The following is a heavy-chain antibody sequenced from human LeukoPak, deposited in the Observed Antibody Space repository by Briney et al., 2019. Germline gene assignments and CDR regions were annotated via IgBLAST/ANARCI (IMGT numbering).Heavy chain of an antibody. CDR2: IYYSGST. CDR3: ARGPHSRFTSPDFDY. D-gene: IGHD6-13*01. Sequence: SETLSLTCTVSGGSTSSYYWSWIRQPPGKGLEWIGYIYYSGSTNYNPSLKSRVTISVDTSKNQFSLKLSSVTAADTAVYYCARGPHSRFTSPDFDYWGQGTLVTVSS. V-gene: IGHV4-59*01. CDR1: GGSTSSYY. J-gene: IGHJ4*02.